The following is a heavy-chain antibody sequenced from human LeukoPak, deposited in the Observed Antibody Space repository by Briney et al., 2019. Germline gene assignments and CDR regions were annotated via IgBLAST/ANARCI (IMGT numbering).Heavy chain of an antibody. V-gene: IGHV1-18*01. CDR3: ARVGDDYGDFYYFDY. D-gene: IGHD4-17*01. CDR1: GYTFTSCG. CDR2: ISAYNGNT. Sequence: RWASVNVSCKASGYTFTSCGISWVRQAPGQGLEWMGWISAYNGNTNYAQKLQGRVTMTTDTSTSTAYMELRSLRSDDTAVYYCARVGDDYGDFYYFDYWGQGTLVTVSS. J-gene: IGHJ4*02.